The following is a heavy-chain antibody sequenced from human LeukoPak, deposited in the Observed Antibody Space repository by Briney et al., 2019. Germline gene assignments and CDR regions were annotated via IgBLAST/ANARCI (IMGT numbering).Heavy chain of an antibody. CDR3: ARYDSSGPYYFDY. D-gene: IGHD6-19*01. CDR2: INHSEST. CDR1: GGSFSGYY. J-gene: IGHJ4*02. V-gene: IGHV4-34*01. Sequence: SETLSLTCAVYGGSFSGYYWSWIRQPPGKGLEWIGEINHSESTNYNPSLKSRVTISVDTSKNQFSLKLSSVTAADTAVYYCARYDSSGPYYFDYWGQGTLVTVSS.